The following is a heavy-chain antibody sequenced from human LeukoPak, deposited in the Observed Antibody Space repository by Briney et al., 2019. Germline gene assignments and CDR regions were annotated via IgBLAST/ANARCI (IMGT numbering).Heavy chain of an antibody. Sequence: KPSETLSLTCTVSGGSISSYYWSWIRQPPGKGLEWIGYVYYSGSTNDNPSLKSRVTISIDTSKNQFSLKVSSVTAVDTAVYYCARVEWSYFDYWGQGTLVTVST. J-gene: IGHJ4*02. CDR3: ARVEWSYFDY. CDR1: GGSISSYY. CDR2: VYYSGST. D-gene: IGHD3-3*01. V-gene: IGHV4-59*01.